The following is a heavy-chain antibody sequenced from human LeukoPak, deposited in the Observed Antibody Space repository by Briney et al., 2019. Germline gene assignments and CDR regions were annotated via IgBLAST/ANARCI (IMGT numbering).Heavy chain of an antibody. D-gene: IGHD1-1*01. CDR3: ARSLNEIGWFDS. CDR2: VYYTGIT. CDR1: GGSISSYY. Sequence: PSETLSLTCTVSGGSISSYYWSWIRQPPGKGLEWIGYVYYTGITNYNPSFKSPVTISVDTSKNQFSLKLTSMTAADTAVYFCARSLNEIGWFDSWGQGTLVTVSS. V-gene: IGHV4-59*01. J-gene: IGHJ5*01.